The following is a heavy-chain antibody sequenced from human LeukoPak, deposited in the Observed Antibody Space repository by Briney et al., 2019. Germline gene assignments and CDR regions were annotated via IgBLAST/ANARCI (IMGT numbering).Heavy chain of an antibody. CDR1: GGTFSSYT. J-gene: IGHJ3*02. Sequence: SVKVSCKASGGTFSSYTISWVRQAPGQGLERMGRIIPILGIANYAQKSQGRVTITADKSTSTAYMELSSLRSEDTAVYYCARDGPGDAFDIWGQGTMVTVSS. V-gene: IGHV1-69*04. CDR2: IIPILGIA. CDR3: ARDGPGDAFDI. D-gene: IGHD3-10*01.